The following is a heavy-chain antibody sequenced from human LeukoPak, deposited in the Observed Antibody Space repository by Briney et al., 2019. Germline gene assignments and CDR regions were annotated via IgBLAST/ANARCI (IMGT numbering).Heavy chain of an antibody. D-gene: IGHD6-13*01. CDR3: ARDPGYSSSWYFDN. CDR1: GFTFSSYG. CDR2: IWYDGSNK. V-gene: IGHV3-33*01. Sequence: PGGTLRLSCAASGFTFSSYGMHWVRQAPGKGLEWVALIWYDGSNKYNAVSVKGRFTISRDNSKNTLYLQMNSLRAEDTAVYYCARDPGYSSSWYFDNWGQGTLVTVSS. J-gene: IGHJ4*02.